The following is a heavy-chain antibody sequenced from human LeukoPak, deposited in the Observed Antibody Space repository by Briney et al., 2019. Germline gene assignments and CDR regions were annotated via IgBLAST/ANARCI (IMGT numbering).Heavy chain of an antibody. CDR2: ISSSGSTI. J-gene: IGHJ4*02. CDR3: ARDQRWLQLLPDY. Sequence: GGSLRLSCAASGFTFSDYYMSWIRQAPGKGLEWVSYISSSGSTINYADSVKGRFTISRDNAKNSLYLQMNSLRAEDTAVYYCARDQRWLQLLPDYWGQGTLVTVSS. CDR1: GFTFSDYY. D-gene: IGHD5-24*01. V-gene: IGHV3-11*01.